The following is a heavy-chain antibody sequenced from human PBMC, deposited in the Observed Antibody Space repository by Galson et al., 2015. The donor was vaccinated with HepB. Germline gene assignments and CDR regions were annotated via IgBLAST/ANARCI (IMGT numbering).Heavy chain of an antibody. V-gene: IGHV1-46*01. CDR3: ARGAVAGPYYYYYGMDV. J-gene: IGHJ6*02. D-gene: IGHD6-19*01. CDR2: INPSGGST. CDR1: GYTFTSYY. Sequence: SVKVSCKASGYTFTSYYMHWVRQAPGQGLELMGIINPSGGSTSYAQKFQGRVTMTRDTSTSTAYMELSSLRSEDTAVYYCARGAVAGPYYYYYGMDVWGQGTTVTVSS.